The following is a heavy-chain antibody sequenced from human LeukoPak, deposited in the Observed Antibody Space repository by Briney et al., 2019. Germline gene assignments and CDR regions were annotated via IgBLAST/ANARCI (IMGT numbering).Heavy chain of an antibody. V-gene: IGHV3-7*01. CDR3: AGGLNRRARFDY. Sequence: GGSLRLSRAASLFTLSSYCMTWVRPPPGRGLEWVANIKQDGSEKYYVDSVKGRFTICRDNAKNSLFLKMNSLNAEETAVYYCAGGLNRRARFDYWGQGTLVTVSS. CDR1: LFTLSSYC. J-gene: IGHJ4*02. CDR2: IKQDGSEK. D-gene: IGHD1-26*01.